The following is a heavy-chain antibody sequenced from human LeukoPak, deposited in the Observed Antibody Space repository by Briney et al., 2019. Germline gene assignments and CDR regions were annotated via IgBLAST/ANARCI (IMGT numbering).Heavy chain of an antibody. V-gene: IGHV4-61*01. CDR1: GGSVSSGSYY. CDR2: IYYSGST. J-gene: IGHJ4*02. CDR3: ARDPVYSGIDY. Sequence: KPSETLSLTCTVSGGSVSSGSYYWSWIRQPPGKGLEWIGYIYYSGSTNYNPPLKSRVTISVDTSKNQFSLKLSSVTAADTAVYYCARDPVYSGIDYWGQGTLVTVSS. D-gene: IGHD1-26*01.